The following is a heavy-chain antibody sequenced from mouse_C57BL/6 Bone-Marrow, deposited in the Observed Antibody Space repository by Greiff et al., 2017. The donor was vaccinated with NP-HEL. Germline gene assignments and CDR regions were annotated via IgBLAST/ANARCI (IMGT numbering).Heavy chain of an antibody. CDR2: IRNKANNHAT. Sequence: EVKLVESGGGLVQPGGSMKLSCAASGFTFSDAWMDWVRQSPEKGLEWVAEIRNKANNHATYYAESVKGRFTISRDDSKSSVYLQMNSLRAEDTGIYYCTAHYYSNYVGYFDYWGQGTTLTVSS. J-gene: IGHJ2*01. CDR1: GFTFSDAW. CDR3: TAHYYSNYVGYFDY. V-gene: IGHV6-6*01. D-gene: IGHD2-5*01.